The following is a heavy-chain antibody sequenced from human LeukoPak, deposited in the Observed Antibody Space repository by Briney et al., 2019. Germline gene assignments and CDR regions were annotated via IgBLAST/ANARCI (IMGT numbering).Heavy chain of an antibody. CDR3: AREGLVVPAAVIPSMDV. J-gene: IGHJ6*03. Sequence: GGSLRLSCAASGFTFDDYGMSWVRQAPGKGLEWVSVINWNGGSTGYADSVKGRFTISRDNAKTSLYLQMNSLRAEDTALYYCAREGLVVPAAVIPSMDVWGKGTTVTVSS. V-gene: IGHV3-20*04. CDR2: INWNGGST. CDR1: GFTFDDYG. D-gene: IGHD2-2*01.